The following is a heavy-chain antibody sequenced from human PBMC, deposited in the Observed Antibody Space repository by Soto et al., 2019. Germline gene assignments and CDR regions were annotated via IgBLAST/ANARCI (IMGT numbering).Heavy chain of an antibody. CDR2: INHSGST. D-gene: IGHD2-21*02. V-gene: IGHV4-34*01. J-gene: IGHJ6*02. CDR1: GGSFSGYY. CDR3: ARTDCGGDCYRSYYYYYYGMDV. Sequence: PSETLSLTCAVYGGSFSGYYWSWIRQPPGKGLEWIGEINHSGSTNYNPSLKSRVTISVDTSKNQFSLKLSSVTAADTAVYYCARTDCGGDCYRSYYYYYYGMDVWGQGTTVTVSS.